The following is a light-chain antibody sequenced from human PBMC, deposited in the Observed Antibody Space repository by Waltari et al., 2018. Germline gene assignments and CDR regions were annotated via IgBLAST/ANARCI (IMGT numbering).Light chain of an antibody. J-gene: IGKJ4*01. CDR2: DAS. CDR3: QQCNKWPPT. Sequence: EMVMTQSPATLSLSPGERVALSCRASESVATSLAWYQQIPGQAPRLLIYDASTRATNVSVRFSGSGSGTEFTLTITSLQSEDFAVYYCQQCNKWPPTFGGGTKVEIK. V-gene: IGKV3-15*01. CDR1: ESVATS.